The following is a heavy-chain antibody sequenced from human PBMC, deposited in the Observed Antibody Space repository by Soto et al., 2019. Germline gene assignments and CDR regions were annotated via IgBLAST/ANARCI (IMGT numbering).Heavy chain of an antibody. D-gene: IGHD2-15*01. CDR3: ARDRQKALVVVAATGGFDY. CDR2: ISFAGNNK. V-gene: IGHV3-30*04. CDR1: GFTFSSYS. Sequence: LRLSCAVSGFTFSSYSMHWVRQDPDMGLEWVAFISFAGNNKYYADSVKGRFTISRDNSNNMLYLEMNSLRPDDTAVYYCARDRQKALVVVAATGGFDYWGLGTPVTVSS. J-gene: IGHJ4*02.